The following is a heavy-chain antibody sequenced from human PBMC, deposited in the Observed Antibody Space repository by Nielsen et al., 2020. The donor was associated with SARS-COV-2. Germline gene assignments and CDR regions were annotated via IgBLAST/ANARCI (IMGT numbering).Heavy chain of an antibody. D-gene: IGHD1-26*01. CDR1: GFTFSDSF. V-gene: IGHV3-11*03. J-gene: IGHJ4*02. CDR2: ISGSGSYT. Sequence: GESLKISCTASGFTFSDSFMSWIRQAPGKGLEWVSYISGSGSYTNYADSVKGRFIISRDNSKNTLYLEMNSLRADDTAVYYCANGPGSWDYWGQGTLVTVSS. CDR3: ANGPGSWDY.